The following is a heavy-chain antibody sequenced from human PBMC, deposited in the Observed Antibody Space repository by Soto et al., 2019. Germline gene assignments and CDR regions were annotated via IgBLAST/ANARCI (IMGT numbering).Heavy chain of an antibody. D-gene: IGHD2-21*02. Sequence: EVQLVDSGGGMVKPGGSLTLSCAASGFTFSNAWMSWVRQAPGKGLEWVGRIKSNTDGETTDYAAPVKGRFTISRDDSKNTMYLKMNSLQIEDTAVYYCTLHIVVVTSVHNYFNHWGQGTLVTVSS. CDR3: TLHIVVVTSVHNYFNH. J-gene: IGHJ4*02. CDR1: GFTFSNAW. V-gene: IGHV3-15*01. CDR2: IKSNTDGETT.